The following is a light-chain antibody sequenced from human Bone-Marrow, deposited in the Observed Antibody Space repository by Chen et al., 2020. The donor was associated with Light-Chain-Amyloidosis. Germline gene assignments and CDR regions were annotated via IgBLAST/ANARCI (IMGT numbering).Light chain of an antibody. Sequence: QSALTQPASVSGSPGQSITISCTGTSSVVGGDNHVSWYQQHPDKAPKLMIYDVTNRPSWVPDRFSGSKSDNTASLTISGLKTEDEADYFCSSYTITNTLVFGSGTRVTVL. CDR1: SSVVGGDNH. V-gene: IGLV2-14*01. CDR2: DVT. CDR3: SSYTITNTLV. J-gene: IGLJ1*01.